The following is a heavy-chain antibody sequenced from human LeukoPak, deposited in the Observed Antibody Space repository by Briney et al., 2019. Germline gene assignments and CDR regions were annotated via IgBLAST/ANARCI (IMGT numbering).Heavy chain of an antibody. V-gene: IGHV4-34*01. CDR1: GGSFSGYY. Sequence: SETLSLTCAVYGGSFSGYYWSWIGQPPGKGLEWIGEINHSGSTNYNPSLKSRVTISVDTSKNQFSLKLTSVTATDTAVYYCARSRRSWSTFDYWGQGTLVTVSS. D-gene: IGHD6-13*01. J-gene: IGHJ4*02. CDR2: INHSGST. CDR3: ARSRRSWSTFDY.